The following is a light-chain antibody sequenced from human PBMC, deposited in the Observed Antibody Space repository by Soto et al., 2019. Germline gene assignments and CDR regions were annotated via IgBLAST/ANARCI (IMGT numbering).Light chain of an antibody. V-gene: IGKV1-39*01. CDR2: AAS. Sequence: DTQMNQSPSALSASVGDSSAITCRASQSISSYLNWYQQKPGKAPKLLISAASILQSGVPSRFSGSGSGTDFTLTISNLQPEDFAGYYCQQTYSSPITFGQGTRLEIK. J-gene: IGKJ5*01. CDR1: QSISSY. CDR3: QQTYSSPIT.